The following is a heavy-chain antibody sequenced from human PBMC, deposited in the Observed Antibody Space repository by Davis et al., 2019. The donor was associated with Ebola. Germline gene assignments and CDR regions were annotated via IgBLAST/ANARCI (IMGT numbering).Heavy chain of an antibody. CDR1: GFTFSSYW. Sequence: GESLKISCAASGFTFSSYWMSWVRQAPGKGLEWVANIKQDGSEKYYVDSVKGRFTISRDNAKNSLYLQMNSLRAEDTAVYYCARARIAAQYGMDVWGQGTTVTVSS. CDR2: IKQDGSEK. CDR3: ARARIAAQYGMDV. D-gene: IGHD6-6*01. J-gene: IGHJ6*02. V-gene: IGHV3-7*03.